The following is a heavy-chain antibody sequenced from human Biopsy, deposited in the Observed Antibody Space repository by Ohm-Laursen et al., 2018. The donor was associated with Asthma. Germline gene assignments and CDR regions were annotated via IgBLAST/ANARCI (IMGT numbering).Heavy chain of an antibody. CDR3: ARFKRGYSYGYAGVFDY. V-gene: IGHV3-48*02. Sequence: SLRLSCSASGFTFSSYSMNWVRQAPGKGLEWVSYISSSSSTIYYADSVKGRFTISRDNAKNSLYLQMNSLSDEDTAVYYCARFKRGYSYGYAGVFDYWGQGTLVTVSS. CDR1: GFTFSSYS. CDR2: ISSSSSTI. J-gene: IGHJ4*02. D-gene: IGHD5-18*01.